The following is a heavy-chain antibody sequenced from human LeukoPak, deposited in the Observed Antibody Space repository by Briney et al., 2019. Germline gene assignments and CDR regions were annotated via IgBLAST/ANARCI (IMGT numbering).Heavy chain of an antibody. CDR1: GFTFSSFA. Sequence: GGSLRLSCAASGFTFSSFAMSWVRQAPGKGLEWVSAISGGGGSTYYADSVEGRFTISRDNFKDTLYLQMNSLRAEDTAVYYCARFWSAYYHFDYWGQGTLVTVSS. D-gene: IGHD3-3*01. V-gene: IGHV3-23*01. CDR3: ARFWSAYYHFDY. CDR2: ISGGGGST. J-gene: IGHJ4*02.